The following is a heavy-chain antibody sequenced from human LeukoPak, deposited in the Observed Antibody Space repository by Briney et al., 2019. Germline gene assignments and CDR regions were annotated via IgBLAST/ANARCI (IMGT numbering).Heavy chain of an antibody. V-gene: IGHV4-59*01. CDR3: ARYLSSGLDY. J-gene: IGHJ4*02. CDR2: IYYTGRT. D-gene: IGHD3-10*01. CDR1: GGSISSYY. Sequence: KPSETLSLTCPVSGGSISSYYWSWIRQPPGKGLEWIGFIYYTGRTSYNPSLKSRVTISVDTSKNHFSLRLTSVTAADTAVYYCARYLSSGLDYWGQGTLVTVSS.